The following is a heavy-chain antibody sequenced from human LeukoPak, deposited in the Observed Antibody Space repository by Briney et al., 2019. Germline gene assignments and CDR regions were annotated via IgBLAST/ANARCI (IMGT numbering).Heavy chain of an antibody. J-gene: IGHJ4*02. Sequence: PSETLSLTCTVSGGSISSYYWSWIRQPPGKGLEWIGYIYYSGSTNYNPSLKSRVTISVDTSKNQFSLKLSSVTAADTAVYYCASHDKQKTAYEIDYWGQGTLVTVSS. D-gene: IGHD2-21*02. CDR1: GGSISSYY. V-gene: IGHV4-59*08. CDR3: ASHDKQKTAYEIDY. CDR2: IYYSGST.